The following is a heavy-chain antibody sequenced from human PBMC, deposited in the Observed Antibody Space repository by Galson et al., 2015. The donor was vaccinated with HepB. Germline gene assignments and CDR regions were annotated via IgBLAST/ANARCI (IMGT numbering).Heavy chain of an antibody. J-gene: IGHJ3*02. CDR3: ARPRWRMITFGGIDAFDI. Sequence: QSGAEVKKPGESLEISCTGSGYSFNSYWIGWVRQMPGKGLEWMGIIYPGDSDPRYSPSFQGQVTISADKSISTAYRQWSSLKASDTAMYYCARPRWRMITFGGIDAFDIWGQGTMVTVAS. D-gene: IGHD3-16*01. CDR1: GYSFNSYW. CDR2: IYPGDSDP. V-gene: IGHV5-51*01.